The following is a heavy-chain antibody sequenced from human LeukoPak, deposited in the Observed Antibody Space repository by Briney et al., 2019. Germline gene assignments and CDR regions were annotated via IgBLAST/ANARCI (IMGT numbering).Heavy chain of an antibody. V-gene: IGHV3-13*01. CDR3: AKPYSSIWSLGAFDI. CDR1: GFTFSIYD. J-gene: IGHJ3*02. D-gene: IGHD6-13*01. CDR2: IDTAGGT. Sequence: GGSLRLSCAASGFTFSIYDMHWVRQVTGKGLEWVSGIDTAGGTYYPDSVKGRFTMSRENAKNSLHLQMNSLRAEDTAVYYCAKPYSSIWSLGAFDIWGQGTMVTVSS.